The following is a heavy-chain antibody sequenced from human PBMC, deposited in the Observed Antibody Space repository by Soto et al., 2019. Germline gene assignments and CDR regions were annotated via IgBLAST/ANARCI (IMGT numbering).Heavy chain of an antibody. J-gene: IGHJ4*02. D-gene: IGHD2-2*01. CDR1: GFTFSSYG. V-gene: IGHV3-30*18. CDR2: ISYDGSNK. Sequence: QVQLVESGGGVVQPGRSLRLSCAASGFTFSSYGMHWVRQAPGKGLEWVAVISYDGSNKYYADSVKGRFTISRDNSKNTLYLQMNSLRAEDTAVYYCAKDPLRVPAAISFDYWGQGTRVTVSS. CDR3: AKDPLRVPAAISFDY.